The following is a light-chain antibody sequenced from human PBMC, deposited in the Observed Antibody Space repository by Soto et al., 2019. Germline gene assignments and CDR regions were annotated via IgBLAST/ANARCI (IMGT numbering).Light chain of an antibody. CDR1: SSDVGSYNL. Sequence: QSVRTQPASGKGSPGQSIPISCTGTSSDVGSYNLVSWYQQHPGKAPKLMIYEGSKRPSGVSNRFSGSKSGNTASLTISGLQAEDEADYYCCSYAGSHYVFGTGTKVTVL. CDR2: EGS. J-gene: IGLJ1*01. V-gene: IGLV2-23*01. CDR3: CSYAGSHYV.